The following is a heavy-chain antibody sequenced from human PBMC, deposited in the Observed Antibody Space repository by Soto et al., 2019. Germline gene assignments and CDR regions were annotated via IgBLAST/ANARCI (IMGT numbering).Heavy chain of an antibody. CDR1: GGTFSSYT. Sequence: QVQLVQSGAEVKKPGSSVKVSCKASGGTFSSYTFSWVRQAPGQGLEWMGGIVPLFGTTNDAKIFQGRVTISADESTSTVYMEVSSLRSEDSAIYYCARDGDVTSTRARGAFEIWGQGTVITVSS. CDR2: IVPLFGTT. D-gene: IGHD3-16*01. V-gene: IGHV1-69*01. J-gene: IGHJ3*02. CDR3: ARDGDVTSTRARGAFEI.